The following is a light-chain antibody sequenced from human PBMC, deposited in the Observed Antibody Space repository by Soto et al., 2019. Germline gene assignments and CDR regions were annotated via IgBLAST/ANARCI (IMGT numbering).Light chain of an antibody. CDR1: QSISSW. CDR2: KAS. V-gene: IGKV1-5*03. J-gene: IGKJ4*01. CDR3: QQYNSYPLT. Sequence: DIQMTQSPSTLSASVGDRVTITCRASQSISSWLTRYQQKPGKAPKLLIYKASNLESGVPSRFSGSGSGTEFTLTISSLQPDDFASYNCQQYNSYPLTFGGGTKVEIK.